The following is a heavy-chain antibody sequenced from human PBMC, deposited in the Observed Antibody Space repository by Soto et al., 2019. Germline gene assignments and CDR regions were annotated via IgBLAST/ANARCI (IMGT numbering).Heavy chain of an antibody. CDR3: VRDGTKTLRDGFDP. Sequence: PSETLSLTCTVSGASISGSYWSWIRESAGKGLEWIGRIYATGTTDSNPSLKSRVIMSVDTSKKQFSLKLRTVTTADTAVYYCVRDGTKTLRDGFDPWGQGISVTVSS. CDR1: GASISGSY. D-gene: IGHD1-1*01. CDR2: IYATGTT. V-gene: IGHV4-4*07. J-gene: IGHJ5*02.